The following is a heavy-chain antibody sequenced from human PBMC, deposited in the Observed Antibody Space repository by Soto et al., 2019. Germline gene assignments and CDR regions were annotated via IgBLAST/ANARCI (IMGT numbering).Heavy chain of an antibody. D-gene: IGHD3-10*01. CDR1: GFTFSSYG. CDR3: ARDHITMVREIDY. CDR2: IWYDGSNK. V-gene: IGHV3-33*01. Sequence: GGSLRLSCAASGFTFSSYGMHWVRQAPGKGLEWVAVIWYDGSNKYYADSVKGRFTISRDNSKNTLYLQMNSLRAEDTAVYYCARDHITMVREIDYWGQGTLVTVSS. J-gene: IGHJ4*02.